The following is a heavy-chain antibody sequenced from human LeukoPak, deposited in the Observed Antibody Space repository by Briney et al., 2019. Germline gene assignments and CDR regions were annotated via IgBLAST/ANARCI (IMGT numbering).Heavy chain of an antibody. Sequence: ASVKVSCKVSGYTLTELSMHWVRQAPGKGLEWMGGFDPEDGETIYAQKFQGRVTMTRDTSTSTVYMELSSLRSEDTAVYYCARERIFEVRGVKAFDYWGQGTLVTASS. CDR3: ARERIFEVRGVKAFDY. CDR1: GYTLTELS. D-gene: IGHD3-10*01. CDR2: FDPEDGET. J-gene: IGHJ4*02. V-gene: IGHV1-24*01.